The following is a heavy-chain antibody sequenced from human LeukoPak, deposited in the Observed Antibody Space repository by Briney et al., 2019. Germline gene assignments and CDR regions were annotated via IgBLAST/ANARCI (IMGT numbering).Heavy chain of an antibody. CDR3: AREEWLVSPFDY. CDR2: IIPIFGTA. J-gene: IGHJ4*02. D-gene: IGHD6-19*01. CDR1: GGTFSSYA. V-gene: IGHV1-69*06. Sequence: GASVKVSCKAPGGTFSSYAISWVRQAPGQGLEWMGGIIPIFGTANYAQKFQGRVTITADKSTSTAYMELSSLRSEDTAVYYCAREEWLVSPFDYWGQGTLVTVSS.